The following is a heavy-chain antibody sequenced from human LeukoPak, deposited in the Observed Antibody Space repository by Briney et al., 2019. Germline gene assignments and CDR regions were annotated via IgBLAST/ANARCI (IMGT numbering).Heavy chain of an antibody. J-gene: IGHJ4*02. Sequence: SCKASGYTFSSYAMHWVRQAPGKGLEWVAVISYDGSNKYYADSVKGRFTISRDNSKNTLYLQMNSLRAEDTAVYYCARTWELRHYFDYWGQGTLVTVSS. CDR2: ISYDGSNK. CDR3: ARTWELRHYFDY. CDR1: GYTFSSYA. V-gene: IGHV3-30*04. D-gene: IGHD1-26*01.